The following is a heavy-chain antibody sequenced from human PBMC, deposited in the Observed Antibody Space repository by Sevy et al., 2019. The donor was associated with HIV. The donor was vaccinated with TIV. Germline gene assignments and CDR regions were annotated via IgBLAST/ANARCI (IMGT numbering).Heavy chain of an antibody. D-gene: IGHD3-22*01. CDR2: ISSNGGST. J-gene: IGHJ3*02. Sequence: GGSLRLSCSASGFTFSSYAMHWVRQAPGKGLEYVSAISSNGGSTYYADSVKGRFTISRDNYKNTLYLQMSSLRAEDTAVYYCVKGRLTYYYDSSGYYGAFDIWGQGTIVTVSS. CDR3: VKGRLTYYYDSSGYYGAFDI. V-gene: IGHV3-64D*06. CDR1: GFTFSSYA.